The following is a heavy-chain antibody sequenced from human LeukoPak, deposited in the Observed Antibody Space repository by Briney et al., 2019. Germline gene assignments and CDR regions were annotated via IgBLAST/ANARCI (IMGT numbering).Heavy chain of an antibody. Sequence: GGSLRLSCAASGFTFSTYGMSWVRRAPGKGLEWVSAVGSDGINTAYADSVRGRFTISRDNSKNTLYLQLSSLRAEDTAVYYCAKGLAAGSQYFDYWGQGTLVTVSS. D-gene: IGHD6-25*01. V-gene: IGHV3-23*01. CDR3: AKGLAAGSQYFDY. CDR1: GFTFSTYG. J-gene: IGHJ4*02. CDR2: VGSDGINT.